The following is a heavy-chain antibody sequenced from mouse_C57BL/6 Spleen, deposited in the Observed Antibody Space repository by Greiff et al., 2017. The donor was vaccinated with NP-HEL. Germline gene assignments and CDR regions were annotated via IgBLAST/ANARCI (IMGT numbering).Heavy chain of an antibody. D-gene: IGHD2-2*01. CDR3: ARSEGGYPWFAY. CDR2: IYPGSGNT. CDR1: GYSFTSYY. J-gene: IGHJ3*01. V-gene: IGHV1-66*01. Sequence: QVQLQQSGPELVKPGASVKISCKASGYSFTSYYIHWVKQRPGQGLEWIGWIYPGSGNTKYNEKFKSKATLTVDKPSSTAYMQLSSLTSEDSAVYYCARSEGGYPWFAYWGQGTLVTVSA.